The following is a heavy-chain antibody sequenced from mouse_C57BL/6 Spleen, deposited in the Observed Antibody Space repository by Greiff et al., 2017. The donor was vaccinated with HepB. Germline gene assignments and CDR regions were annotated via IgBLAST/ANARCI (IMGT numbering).Heavy chain of an antibody. CDR1: GFTFSSYA. J-gene: IGHJ2*01. D-gene: IGHD1-1*01. Sequence: EVKVVESGEGLVKPGGSLKLSCAASGFTFSSYAMSWVRQTPEKRLEWVAYISSGGDYIYYADTVKGRFPISRDNARNTLYLQMSSLKSEDTAMYYCTRVVSYYYGSSFDYWGQGTTLTVSS. V-gene: IGHV5-9-1*02. CDR3: TRVVSYYYGSSFDY. CDR2: ISSGGDYI.